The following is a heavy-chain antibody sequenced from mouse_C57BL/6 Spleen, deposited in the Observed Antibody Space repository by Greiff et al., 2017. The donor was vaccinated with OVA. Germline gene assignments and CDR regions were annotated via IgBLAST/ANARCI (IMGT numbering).Heavy chain of an antibody. V-gene: IGHV2-6-1*01. D-gene: IGHD2-3*01. Sequence: VQLQQSGPGLVAPSQSLSITCTVSGFSLTSYGVHWVRQPPGKGLEWLVVIWSDGSTTYNSALKSRLSISKDNSKSQVFLKMNSLQTDDTAMDYCARHNDGYPSMDYWGQGTSVTVSS. J-gene: IGHJ4*01. CDR2: IWSDGST. CDR3: ARHNDGYPSMDY. CDR1: GFSLTSYG.